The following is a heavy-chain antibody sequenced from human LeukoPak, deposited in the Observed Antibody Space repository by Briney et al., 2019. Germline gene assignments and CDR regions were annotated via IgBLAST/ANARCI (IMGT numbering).Heavy chain of an antibody. CDR1: GFTFSSYA. CDR3: AKDRVVITTPYFDY. Sequence: GGSLRLSCAASGFTFSSYAMSWARQAPGKGLEWVSTISISGGSTYYADSVKGRFTISRDNSKNTLYLQMNSLRAEDTAIYYCAKDRVVITTPYFDYWGQGTLVIVSS. D-gene: IGHD3-22*01. V-gene: IGHV3-23*01. J-gene: IGHJ4*02. CDR2: ISISGGST.